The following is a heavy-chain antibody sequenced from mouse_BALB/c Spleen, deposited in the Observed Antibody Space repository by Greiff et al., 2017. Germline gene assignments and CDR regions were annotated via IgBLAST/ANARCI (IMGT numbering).Heavy chain of an antibody. V-gene: IGHV4-1*02. D-gene: IGHD1-1*01. J-gene: IGHJ3*01. CDR1: GFDFSRYW. CDR3: ARPYGSSPAWFAY. Sequence: EVQGVESGGGLVQPGGSLKLSCAASGFDFSRYWMSWVRQAPGKGLEWIGEINPDSSTINYTPSLKDKFIISRDNAKNTLYLQMSKVRSEDTALYYCARPYGSSPAWFAYWGQGTLVTVSA. CDR2: INPDSSTI.